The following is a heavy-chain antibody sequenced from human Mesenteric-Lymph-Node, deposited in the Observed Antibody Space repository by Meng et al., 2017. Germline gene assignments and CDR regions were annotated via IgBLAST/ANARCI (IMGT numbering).Heavy chain of an antibody. CDR3: ARDTASFYC. CDR2: VSSSGYTI. CDR1: GFTFSDYY. Sequence: GESLKISCATSGFTFSDYYMSWIRQAPGKGLEWVSCVSSSGYTIYYADSVKGRFTISRDNTKNSLYLQMNSLRVEDTAVYYCARDTASFYCWGQGTLVTVSS. J-gene: IGHJ4*02. D-gene: IGHD5-18*01. V-gene: IGHV3-11*04.